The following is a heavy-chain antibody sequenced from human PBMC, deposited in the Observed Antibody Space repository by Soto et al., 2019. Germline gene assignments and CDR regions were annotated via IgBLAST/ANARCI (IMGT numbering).Heavy chain of an antibody. Sequence: EVQLVESGGGLVQPGGSLRLSCAASGFTFSDHYMDWVRQAPGRGLSWVGRSRNKPNSYTTTYASSVEGRFTNSRDESMNSVFLQMNSLKTEDTAVYYCGVYSNYYYYGIDVWGQGTTVTVS. J-gene: IGHJ6*02. CDR2: SRNKPNSYTT. V-gene: IGHV3-72*01. CDR1: GFTFSDHY. CDR3: GVYSNYYYYGIDV. D-gene: IGHD4-4*01.